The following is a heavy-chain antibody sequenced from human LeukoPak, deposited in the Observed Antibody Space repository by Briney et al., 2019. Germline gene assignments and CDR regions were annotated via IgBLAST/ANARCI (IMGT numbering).Heavy chain of an antibody. CDR3: ATDRYSGSYFSRYFDL. CDR2: MNPNSGNT. V-gene: IGHV1-8*01. J-gene: IGHJ2*01. D-gene: IGHD1-26*01. CDR1: GYTFTSYD. Sequence: ASVKVSCKASGYTFTSYDINWVRQATGQGLEWMGWMNPNSGNTGYAQKFQGRVTMTEDTSTDTAYMELSSLRSEDTAVYYCATDRYSGSYFSRYFDLWGRGTLVTVSS.